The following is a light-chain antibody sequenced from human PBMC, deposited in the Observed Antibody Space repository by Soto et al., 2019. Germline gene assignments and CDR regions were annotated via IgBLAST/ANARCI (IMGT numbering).Light chain of an antibody. J-gene: IGKJ4*01. CDR3: QQYEDLPLT. Sequence: DVQLTQSPSTLPASVGERVAITCHATQNIFNYLNWFQKRPGKAPQLLISDASHLEPGVPSRFSGQRSGTDFNLIINDLQPEYFATYFCQQYEDLPLTLGGGTRVEV. CDR1: QNIFNY. V-gene: IGKV1-33*01. CDR2: DAS.